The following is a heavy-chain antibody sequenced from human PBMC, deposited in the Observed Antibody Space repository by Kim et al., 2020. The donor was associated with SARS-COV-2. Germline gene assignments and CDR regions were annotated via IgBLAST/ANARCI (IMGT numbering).Heavy chain of an antibody. CDR2: IRSKAYGGTT. CDR1: GFTFGDYA. J-gene: IGHJ6*02. V-gene: IGHV3-49*03. CDR3: TRVGLSNGGYYYYGMDV. Sequence: GGSLRLSCTASGFTFGDYAMSWFRQAPGKGLEWVGFIRSKAYGGTTEYAASVKGRFTISRDDSKSIAYLQMNSLKTEDTAVYYCTRVGLSNGGYYYYGMDVWGQGTTVTVSS. D-gene: IGHD3-16*01.